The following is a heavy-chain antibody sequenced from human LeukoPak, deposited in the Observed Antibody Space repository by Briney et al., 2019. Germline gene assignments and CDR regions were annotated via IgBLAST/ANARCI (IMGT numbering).Heavy chain of an antibody. V-gene: IGHV1-2*02. CDR3: ARDHVVATNYYYMDV. Sequence: ASVKVSYKASGYTFTGYYIHWVRQAPGQGLEWMGWINPNSGDTHYAQKFKGRVTMTRDTSISTGYMELSRLRSDDTAVYYCARDHVVATNYYYMDVWGKGTTVTVSS. D-gene: IGHD5-12*01. J-gene: IGHJ6*03. CDR2: INPNSGDT. CDR1: GYTFTGYY.